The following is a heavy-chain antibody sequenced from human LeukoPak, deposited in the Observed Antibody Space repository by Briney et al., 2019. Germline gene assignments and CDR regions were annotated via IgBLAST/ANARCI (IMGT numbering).Heavy chain of an antibody. CDR2: IYHSGST. CDR1: GYSISSGYY. CDR3: ARAPPGYSYTPVVASYPFGIDY. D-gene: IGHD5-18*01. V-gene: IGHV4-38-2*01. Sequence: SETLSLTCAVSGYSISSGYYWGWIRQPPGKGLEWIGSIYHSGSTYYNPSLKSRVTISVDTSKNQFSLKLSSVTAADTAVYYCARAPPGYSYTPVVASYPFGIDYWGQGTQVTVSS. J-gene: IGHJ4*02.